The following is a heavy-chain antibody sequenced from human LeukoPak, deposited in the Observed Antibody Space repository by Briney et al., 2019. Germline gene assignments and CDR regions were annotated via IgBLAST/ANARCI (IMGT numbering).Heavy chain of an antibody. Sequence: PGGSLRLSCAASGFTFSSFAMNWVRQAPGKGLEWVALISYHGSNKYYADSMKGRFTISRDNSKNTLYMELNSLRAEDTAVYYCARAGYTSDWYYFEYWGQGTLVTVSS. D-gene: IGHD6-13*01. CDR1: GFTFSSFA. V-gene: IGHV3-30-3*01. J-gene: IGHJ4*02. CDR3: ARAGYTSDWYYFEY. CDR2: ISYHGSNK.